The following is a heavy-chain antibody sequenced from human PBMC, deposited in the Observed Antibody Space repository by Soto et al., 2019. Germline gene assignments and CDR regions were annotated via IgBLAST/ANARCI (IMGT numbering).Heavy chain of an antibody. CDR3: ARQAYCGGDCTTVFDY. V-gene: IGHV5-51*01. Sequence: PGESLKISCKGSGYSFTSYWIGWVRQMPGKGLEWMGIIYPGDSDTRYSPSFQGQVTISADKSISTAYPQWSSLKASDTAMYYCARQAYCGGDCTTVFDYWGQGTLVTVSS. J-gene: IGHJ4*02. CDR2: IYPGDSDT. CDR1: GYSFTSYW. D-gene: IGHD2-21*02.